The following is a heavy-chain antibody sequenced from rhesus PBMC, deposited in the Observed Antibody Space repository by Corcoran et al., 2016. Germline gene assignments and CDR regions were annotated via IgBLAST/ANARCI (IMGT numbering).Heavy chain of an antibody. D-gene: IGHD2-39*01. V-gene: IGHV5-43*02. CDR1: GYSFTSYW. J-gene: IGHJ4*01. CDR2: VFPLNSAT. CDR3: VKDLWTWSGFDY. Sequence: EVQLVQSGAEVKRPGESLKISCKASGYSFTSYWITWVRQMPGKGLEGVGGVFPLNSATQSNPSFAGHVIVSADKSISNTYLQWSSLTASDTATYYCVKDLWTWSGFDYWGRGVLVTVSS.